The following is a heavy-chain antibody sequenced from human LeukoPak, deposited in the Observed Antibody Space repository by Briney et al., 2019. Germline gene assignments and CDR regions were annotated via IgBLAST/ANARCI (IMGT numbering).Heavy chain of an antibody. CDR2: ISGSGGST. CDR3: VKDGPDFWSGYYFEQGAFDY. V-gene: IGHV3-23*01. CDR1: GFTFSSYA. Sequence: PGGSLRLSCAASGFTFSSYAMSWVRQAPGKGLEWVSAISGSGGSTYYADSVKGRFTISRDNSKNTLYLQMNSLRAEDTAVYYCVKDGPDFWSGYYFEQGAFDYWGQGTLVTVSS. D-gene: IGHD3-3*01. J-gene: IGHJ4*02.